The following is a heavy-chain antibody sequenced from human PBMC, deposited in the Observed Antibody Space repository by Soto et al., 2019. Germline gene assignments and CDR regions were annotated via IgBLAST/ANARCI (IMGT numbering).Heavy chain of an antibody. Sequence: ASVKVSCKASGYTFTSYYMHWVRQPPGQELEWMGIINPSGGSTSYAQKFQGRVTMTRDTSTSTVYMELSSLRSEDTAVYYCARVRHIQLWLRRDYYGMDVWGQGTTVTVSS. V-gene: IGHV1-46*03. J-gene: IGHJ6*02. D-gene: IGHD5-18*01. CDR2: INPSGGST. CDR1: GYTFTSYY. CDR3: ARVRHIQLWLRRDYYGMDV.